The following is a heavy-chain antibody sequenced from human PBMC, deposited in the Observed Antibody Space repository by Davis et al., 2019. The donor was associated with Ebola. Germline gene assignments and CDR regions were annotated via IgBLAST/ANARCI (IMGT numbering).Heavy chain of an antibody. CDR3: ARDQFGGSY. D-gene: IGHD2-15*01. J-gene: IGHJ4*02. CDR1: GFTFNIFD. Sequence: GGSLRLSCAASGFTFNIFDMHWVRQAPGRGLEWVAFVRSHGSDDHYADSVKGRFTISRDNAKNSLYLQMNSLRAEDTAVYYCARDQFGGSYWGQGTLVTVSS. V-gene: IGHV3-30*02. CDR2: VRSHGSDD.